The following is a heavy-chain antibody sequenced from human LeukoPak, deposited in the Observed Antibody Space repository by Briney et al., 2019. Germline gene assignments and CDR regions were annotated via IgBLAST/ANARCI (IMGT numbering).Heavy chain of an antibody. J-gene: IGHJ4*02. CDR2: ISYDGSNK. CDR3: AKGRSSGWDYFDY. Sequence: TGGSLRLSCAASGFTFSSYAMHWVRQAPGKGLEWVAVISYDGSNKYYADSVKGRFTISRDNSKNTLYLQMNSLRAEDTAVYYCAKGRSSGWDYFDYWGQGTLVTVSS. D-gene: IGHD6-19*01. CDR1: GFTFSSYA. V-gene: IGHV3-30-3*01.